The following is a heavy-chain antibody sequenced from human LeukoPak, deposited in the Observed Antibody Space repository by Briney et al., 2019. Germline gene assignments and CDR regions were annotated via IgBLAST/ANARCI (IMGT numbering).Heavy chain of an antibody. V-gene: IGHV1-2*02. CDR1: GYTFTDYY. Sequence: ASVKVSCKASGYTFTDYYMHWVRQAPGQWLEWIGWIYPNSGGTTYAQNFQGRVTMTRDTSISTAYMGLSRLRSDDTAVYFCARGRSDYYLDSWGQGTLVTVSS. D-gene: IGHD3-10*01. CDR3: ARGRSDYYLDS. CDR2: IYPNSGGT. J-gene: IGHJ4*02.